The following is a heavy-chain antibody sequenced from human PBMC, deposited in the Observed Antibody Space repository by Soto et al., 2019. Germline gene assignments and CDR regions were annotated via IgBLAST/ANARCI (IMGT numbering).Heavy chain of an antibody. V-gene: IGHV3-7*03. Sequence: DVQLVESGGDLVQPGGSLRLSCAASGFTFGNYWMAWVRQAPGNGLEWVANIRGDGSREYYLDSVRGRFSVSRDNAQESLYLQMTGLRVEDTAVYYCTRDVNYGDGTAYYDVSDIWGQGTVVTVS. D-gene: IGHD4-17*01. CDR3: TRDVNYGDGTAYYDVSDI. CDR2: IRGDGSRE. J-gene: IGHJ3*02. CDR1: GFTFGNYW.